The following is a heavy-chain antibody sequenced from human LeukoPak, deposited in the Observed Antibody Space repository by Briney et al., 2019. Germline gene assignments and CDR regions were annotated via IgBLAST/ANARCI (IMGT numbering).Heavy chain of an antibody. V-gene: IGHV3-53*01. Sequence: GGSLRLSCAASGFTFSSYWMHWVRQTPGKGLEWVSVIYSGGSTYYADSVKGRFTISRDNSKNTLYLQMNSLRAEDTAVYYCARDQSGSWSMDVWGQGTTVTVSS. D-gene: IGHD5-12*01. CDR2: IYSGGST. J-gene: IGHJ6*02. CDR3: ARDQSGSWSMDV. CDR1: GFTFSSYW.